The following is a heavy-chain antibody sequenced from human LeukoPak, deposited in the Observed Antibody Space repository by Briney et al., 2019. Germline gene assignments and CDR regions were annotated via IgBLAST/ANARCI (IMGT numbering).Heavy chain of an antibody. CDR1: GGSISSYY. D-gene: IGHD3-9*01. CDR2: IYYSGST. CDR3: ARGPPYYDILTGYRHYFDY. Sequence: SETLSLTCTVSGGSISSYYWSWIRQPPGKGLEWIGYIYYSGSTNYNPSLKSRVTISVDTSKNQFSLKLSSVTAADTAVYYCARGPPYYDILTGYRHYFDYWGQGTLVTVSS. V-gene: IGHV4-59*01. J-gene: IGHJ4*02.